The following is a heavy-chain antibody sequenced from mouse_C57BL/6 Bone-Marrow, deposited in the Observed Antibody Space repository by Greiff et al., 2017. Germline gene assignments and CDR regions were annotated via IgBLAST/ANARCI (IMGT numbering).Heavy chain of an antibody. J-gene: IGHJ4*01. CDR3: NKFITTVVANYAMDY. V-gene: IGHV1-55*01. CDR1: GYTFPSYW. CDR2: IYPGSGST. Sequence: VQLQQPGAELVKPGASVKMSCKASGYTFPSYWLTWVKQRPGQGLEWIGDIYPGSGSTNYNEKFKSKATLTVDTSSSTAYMQLSSLTSEDSAVYYCNKFITTVVANYAMDYWGQGTSVTVSS. D-gene: IGHD1-1*01.